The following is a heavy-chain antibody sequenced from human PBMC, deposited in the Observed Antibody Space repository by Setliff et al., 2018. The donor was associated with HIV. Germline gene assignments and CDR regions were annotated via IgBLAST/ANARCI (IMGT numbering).Heavy chain of an antibody. V-gene: IGHV4-61*10. Sequence: SETLSLTCTVSGGSTSSGSYYWSWIRQPAGKGLEWIGHVYKTGTTNYNPSLESRVSISVDTSKNQFSLKLTSVTAADTAVYFCARGHTKNYYGGDFFDYWGQGSLVTVSS. J-gene: IGHJ4*02. CDR2: VYKTGTT. D-gene: IGHD1-26*01. CDR1: GGSTSSGSYY. CDR3: ARGHTKNYYGGDFFDY.